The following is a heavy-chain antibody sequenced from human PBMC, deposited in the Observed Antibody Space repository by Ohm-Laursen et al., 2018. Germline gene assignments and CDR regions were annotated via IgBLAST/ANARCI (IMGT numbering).Heavy chain of an antibody. Sequence: SLRLSCAASGFTFSSFAMSWVRQAPGKGLEWVSSTSNSGGNTYYADSVKGRFTISRDNSKNMLYLQMNGLRAEDTAEYYCARGHTDTTRHLDVWGQGTTVTVSS. CDR3: ARGHTDTTRHLDV. CDR1: GFTFSSFA. J-gene: IGHJ6*02. D-gene: IGHD5-18*01. V-gene: IGHV3-23*01. CDR2: TSNSGGNT.